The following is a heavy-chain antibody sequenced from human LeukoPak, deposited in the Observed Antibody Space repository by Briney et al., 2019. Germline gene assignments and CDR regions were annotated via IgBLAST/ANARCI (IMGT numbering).Heavy chain of an antibody. CDR3: ARESGVKKGYSSGWLYWYYFDY. Sequence: SETLSLTCTVSGGSISSYYWSWIRQPAGKGLEWIGRIYASGSTNYNPSLKSRVTMSVDTSKNQFSLKLSSVTAADTTLYYCARESGVKKGYSSGWLYWYYFDYWGQGTLVTVSS. V-gene: IGHV4-4*07. D-gene: IGHD6-19*01. J-gene: IGHJ4*02. CDR1: GGSISSYY. CDR2: IYASGST.